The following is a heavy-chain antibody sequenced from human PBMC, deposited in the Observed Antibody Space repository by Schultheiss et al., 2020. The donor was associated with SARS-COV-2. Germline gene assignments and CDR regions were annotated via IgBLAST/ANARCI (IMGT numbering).Heavy chain of an antibody. CDR2: ISGSGGST. CDR3: VKGSGSTSFYYYGMDV. CDR1: GFTFSSYA. D-gene: IGHD3-10*01. V-gene: IGHV3-23*01. J-gene: IGHJ6*02. Sequence: GGSLRLSCAASGFTFSSYAMSWVRQAPGKGLEWVSAISGSGGSTYYADSVKGRFTISRDNSKNTLYLQMSSLRAEDTAVYYCVKGSGSTSFYYYGMDVWGQGTTVTVSS.